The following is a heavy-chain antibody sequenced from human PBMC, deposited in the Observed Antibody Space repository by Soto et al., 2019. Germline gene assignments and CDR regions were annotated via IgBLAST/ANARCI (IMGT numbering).Heavy chain of an antibody. D-gene: IGHD6-6*01. J-gene: IGHJ5*02. V-gene: IGHV3-66*01. Sequence: PGGSLRLSCAASGFTVSSNYISRVRQAPGKGLEWVSVIYSGGSTYYADSVKGRFTISRDNSKNTLYLQMNSLRAEDTAVYYCARLWSSSSSENWFDPWGQGTLVTVSS. CDR2: IYSGGST. CDR3: ARLWSSSSSENWFDP. CDR1: GFTVSSNY.